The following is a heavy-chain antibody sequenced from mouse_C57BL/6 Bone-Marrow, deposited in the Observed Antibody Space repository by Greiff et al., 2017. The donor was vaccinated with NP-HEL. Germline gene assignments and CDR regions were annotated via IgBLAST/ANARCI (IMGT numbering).Heavy chain of an antibody. V-gene: IGHV1-61*01. CDR2: INPSDSEP. D-gene: IGHD1-1*01. Sequence: QVQLQQPGAELVRPGSSVKLSCKASGYTFTSYWMDWVKQRPGQGLEWIGNINPSDSEPHYHQKFKDKATLTVDKSSSTAYMQLISLTSEDSAVYYCSRSTVPVTYWYIDVWGTGTTVTVSS. J-gene: IGHJ1*03. CDR1: GYTFTSYW. CDR3: SRSTVPVTYWYIDV.